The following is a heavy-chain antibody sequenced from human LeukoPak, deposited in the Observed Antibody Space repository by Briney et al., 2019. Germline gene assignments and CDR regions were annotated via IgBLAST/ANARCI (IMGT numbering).Heavy chain of an antibody. CDR2: ISWNGGST. J-gene: IGHJ5*02. CDR1: GFTFSTHP. V-gene: IGHV3-23*01. CDR3: AKNLFNPLRPA. Sequence: PAESLTLSCTASGFTFSTHPMSWVRQPPGRGLEWVSAISWNGGSTYYADSVKGRFTISRDNPKNTLYLQMNSLRAEDTALYYCAKNLFNPLRPAWGQGTLVTVSS. D-gene: IGHD3-16*02.